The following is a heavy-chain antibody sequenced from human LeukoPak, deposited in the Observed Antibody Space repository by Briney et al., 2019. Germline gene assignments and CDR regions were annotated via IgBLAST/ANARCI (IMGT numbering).Heavy chain of an antibody. Sequence: NPSETLSLTCAVYGGSFSGYYWSWIRQPPGKGLEWIGEINHSGSTNYNPSLESRVTISVDKSKNQFSLKLSSVTAADTAVYYCASRDSGWYFDYWGQGTLVTVSS. V-gene: IGHV4-34*01. CDR2: INHSGST. CDR3: ASRDSGWYFDY. D-gene: IGHD6-19*01. J-gene: IGHJ4*02. CDR1: GGSFSGYY.